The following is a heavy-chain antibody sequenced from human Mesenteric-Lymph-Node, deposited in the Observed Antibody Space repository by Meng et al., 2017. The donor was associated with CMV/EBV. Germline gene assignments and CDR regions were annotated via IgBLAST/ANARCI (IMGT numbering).Heavy chain of an antibody. J-gene: IGHJ4*02. Sequence: SETLSLTCTVSGGSIRTSFYWGWIRQSPGKGLEWIGSMYYSGSTYYNLSLKSRVSISVDTSKNQISLKVTSVTAADMAMYFCASGGDPDYFDHWGQGTLVTVSS. CDR3: ASGGDPDYFDH. CDR2: MYYSGST. D-gene: IGHD2-21*02. CDR1: GGSIRTSFY. V-gene: IGHV4-39*01.